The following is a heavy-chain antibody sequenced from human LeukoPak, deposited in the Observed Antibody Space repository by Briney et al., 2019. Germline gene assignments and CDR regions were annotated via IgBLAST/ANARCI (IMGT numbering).Heavy chain of an antibody. D-gene: IGHD5-18*01. J-gene: IGHJ4*01. CDR3: ASGDTAMVSPFDY. CDR2: INHSGST. Sequence: SETLSLTCAVYGGSLSGYYWSWIGQPPGKGLEWIGEINHSGSTNYNPSLKSRVTISVDTSKNQFSMKLSSVTAADTAVYYCASGDTAMVSPFDYWAQGTLVTVSS. CDR1: GGSLSGYY. V-gene: IGHV4-34*01.